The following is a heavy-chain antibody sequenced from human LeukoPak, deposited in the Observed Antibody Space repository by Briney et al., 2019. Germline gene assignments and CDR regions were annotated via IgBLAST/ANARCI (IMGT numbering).Heavy chain of an antibody. V-gene: IGHV1-24*01. Sequence: ASVKVSCKVSGYTFTFITMHWERQPPGKGHERMGGSDPQDGAATYAQQSQGRVAVPEDTSTDTAYMELSSLISEETAVYYCATQAFSGYGFDYWGQGTLVTVSS. CDR2: SDPQDGAA. D-gene: IGHD5-12*01. CDR1: GYTFTFIT. CDR3: ATQAFSGYGFDY. J-gene: IGHJ4*02.